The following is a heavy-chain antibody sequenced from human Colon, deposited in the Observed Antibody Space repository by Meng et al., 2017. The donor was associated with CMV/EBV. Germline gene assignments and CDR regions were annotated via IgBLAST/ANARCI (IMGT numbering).Heavy chain of an antibody. D-gene: IGHD2-2*01. Sequence: GESLKISCAVSGFTFRNYAVSWVRQAPGKGLEWVSTIIDSGGSTYYADSVMGRFTISRDNAKNSLYLQMNSLRAEDTAVYYCARDYCSSTSCRFDYWGQGTLVTVSS. CDR3: ARDYCSSTSCRFDY. CDR1: GFTFRNYA. V-gene: IGHV3-23*01. J-gene: IGHJ4*02. CDR2: IIDSGGST.